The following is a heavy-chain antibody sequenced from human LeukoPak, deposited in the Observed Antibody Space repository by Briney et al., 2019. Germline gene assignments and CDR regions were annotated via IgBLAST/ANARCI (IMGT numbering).Heavy chain of an antibody. CDR1: GFTVSSNY. D-gene: IGHD3-3*01. CDR2: IYSGGST. CDR3: ARGPDTIFGVAIRDYGMDV. Sequence: GGSLRLYCAASGFTVSSNYMSWVRQAPGKGLEWVSVIYSGGSTYYADSVKGRFTISRDNSKNTLYLQMNSLRAEDTAVYYCARGPDTIFGVAIRDYGMDVWGQGTTVTVSS. J-gene: IGHJ6*02. V-gene: IGHV3-66*01.